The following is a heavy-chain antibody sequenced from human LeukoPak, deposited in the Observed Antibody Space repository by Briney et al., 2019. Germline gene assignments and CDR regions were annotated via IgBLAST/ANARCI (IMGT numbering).Heavy chain of an antibody. D-gene: IGHD4-17*01. V-gene: IGHV3-23*01. J-gene: IGHJ1*01. CDR3: AKGHGDYVPAEYLQH. CDR2: ISGNSDRT. CDR1: GFTFSNYA. Sequence: GGSLRLSCAGSGFTFSNYAMTWVRQAPGKGLEWVSSISGNSDRTYYADPVKGRFTISRDNSKNTVTLQMNSLRAEDTAVYSCAKGHGDYVPAEYLQHWGQGTLVTVSS.